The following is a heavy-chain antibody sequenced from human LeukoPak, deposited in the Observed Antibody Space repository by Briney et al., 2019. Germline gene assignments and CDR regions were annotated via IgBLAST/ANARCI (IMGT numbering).Heavy chain of an antibody. Sequence: LGESLKISCKGSGYSFTSYWIGWVRQMPGKGLEWMGIIYPGDSDTRYSPSFQGQVTISADKSISTAYLQWSSLKASDTAMYYCARHSIDSQSTGSQNYYYYGMDVWGQGTTVTVSS. CDR1: GYSFTSYW. D-gene: IGHD2-15*01. CDR3: ARHSIDSQSTGSQNYYYYGMDV. V-gene: IGHV5-51*01. J-gene: IGHJ6*02. CDR2: IYPGDSDT.